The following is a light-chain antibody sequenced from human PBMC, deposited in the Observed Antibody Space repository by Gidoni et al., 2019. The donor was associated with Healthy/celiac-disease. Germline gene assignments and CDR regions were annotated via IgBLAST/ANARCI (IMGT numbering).Light chain of an antibody. CDR2: DAS. V-gene: IGKV3-11*01. CDR1: QSVSSY. CDR3: QQRSNWPLT. J-gene: IGKJ4*01. Sequence: EIVLTQSPATLSLSPGERATLSCRASQSVSSYLAWYQQKPGQAPRLLIYDASNRATGIPARFSGSGSGKDFTLTSSSLEPEDFAVYYCQQRSNWPLTFGGGTKVEIK.